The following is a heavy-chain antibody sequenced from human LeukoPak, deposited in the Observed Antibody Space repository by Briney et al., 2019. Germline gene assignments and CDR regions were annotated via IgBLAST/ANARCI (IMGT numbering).Heavy chain of an antibody. J-gene: IGHJ3*02. D-gene: IGHD3-22*01. V-gene: IGHV5-51*01. CDR3: ARQTVTMIVGGAFDI. Sequence: GESLKISCKGSGYTFTTHWIGWVRQMPGKGLEWMGIIYPGDSDTRYSPSFQGQVTISADKSISTAYLQWSSLKASDTAMYYCARQTVTMIVGGAFDIWGQGTMVTVSS. CDR1: GYTFTTHW. CDR2: IYPGDSDT.